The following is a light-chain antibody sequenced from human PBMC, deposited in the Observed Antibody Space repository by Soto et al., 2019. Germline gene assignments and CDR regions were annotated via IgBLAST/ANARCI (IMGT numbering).Light chain of an antibody. J-gene: IGLJ3*02. V-gene: IGLV1-44*01. CDR1: SSNIGSNS. CDR2: LNN. Sequence: QAVVTQPPSTSGTPGQRVTISCSGSSSNIGSNSVNWYQQLPGTAPKLLIYLNNQRPSGVPDRFSGSKSGTSVSLAISGLQSDDEADYYCAAWDDSLNGWVFGGGTKVTVL. CDR3: AAWDDSLNGWV.